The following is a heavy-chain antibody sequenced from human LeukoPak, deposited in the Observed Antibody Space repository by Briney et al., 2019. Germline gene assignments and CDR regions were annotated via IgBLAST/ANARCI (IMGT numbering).Heavy chain of an antibody. J-gene: IGHJ5*02. V-gene: IGHV1-18*01. Sequence: ASVTVSCKASGYTFTSYGISWVRQAPGQGLEWMGWISAYNGNTNYAQKLQGRATMTTDTSTSTAYMELSSLRSDDTAVYYCARSIVVNNWFDPWGQGTLVTVSS. D-gene: IGHD3-22*01. CDR3: ARSIVVNNWFDP. CDR1: GYTFTSYG. CDR2: ISAYNGNT.